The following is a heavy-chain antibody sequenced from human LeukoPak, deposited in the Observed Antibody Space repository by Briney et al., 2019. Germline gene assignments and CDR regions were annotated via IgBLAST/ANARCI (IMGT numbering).Heavy chain of an antibody. CDR3: ERDPTNTSGRYAYHDY. D-gene: IGHD6-19*01. CDR2: VSCFNGDT. V-gene: IGHV1-18*04. CDR1: GYTFNHHG. Sequence: ASVKVSCKASGYTFNHHGISWVRQAPGQGLEWMGWVSCFNGDTHYAQKFQGRVTMTRDTSTTTAYMELRSLRSDDTALYYCERDPTNTSGRYAYHDYWGQGTLVTVSS. J-gene: IGHJ4*02.